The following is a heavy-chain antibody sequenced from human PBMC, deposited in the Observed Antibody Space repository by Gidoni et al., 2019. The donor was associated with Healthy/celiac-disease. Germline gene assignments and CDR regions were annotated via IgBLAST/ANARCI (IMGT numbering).Heavy chain of an antibody. CDR3: ARLRVEDDFWSGYYYNWFDP. D-gene: IGHD3-3*01. CDR2: IYYSGST. J-gene: IGHJ5*02. Sequence: QLQLQESGPGLVKPSETLSLTCTVSGGSIRSSSYYWGWIRQPPGKGLEWIGSIYYSGSTYYNPSLKSRVTISVDTSKNQFSLKLSSVTAADTAVYYCARLRVEDDFWSGYYYNWFDPWGQGTLVTVSS. V-gene: IGHV4-39*01. CDR1: GGSIRSSSYY.